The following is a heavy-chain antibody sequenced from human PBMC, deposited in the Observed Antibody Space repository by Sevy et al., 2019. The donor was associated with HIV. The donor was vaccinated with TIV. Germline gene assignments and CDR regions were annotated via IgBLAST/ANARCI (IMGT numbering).Heavy chain of an antibody. CDR3: ARDGGTLTVPGSFDI. CDR2: IYHTENT. V-gene: IGHV4-30-2*01. J-gene: IGHJ3*02. Sequence: SETLSLTCSVSGDSITSGAFSWNWIRQPPGKGLEWIGYIYHTENTYYSPSLKSQLTISVDRSKNQFSLNLTSVTAADTAVYYCARDGGTLTVPGSFDIWGQGTMVTVSS. CDR1: GDSITSGAFS. D-gene: IGHD3-9*01.